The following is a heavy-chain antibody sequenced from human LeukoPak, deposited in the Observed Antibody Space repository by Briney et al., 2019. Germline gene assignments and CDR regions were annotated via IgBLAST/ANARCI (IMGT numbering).Heavy chain of an antibody. V-gene: IGHV3-7*01. CDR2: MNQDGSEK. CDR3: ARDPPGTAVAGYDY. D-gene: IGHD6-19*01. Sequence: PGGSLRLSCAASGSMFSTYWMSWVRQAPGKGLEWVANMNQDGSEKYYVDSVKGRFTISRDNAKNSLFLQMHSLRAEDTAVYYCARDPPGTAVAGYDYWGQGTLVTVSS. J-gene: IGHJ4*02. CDR1: GSMFSTYW.